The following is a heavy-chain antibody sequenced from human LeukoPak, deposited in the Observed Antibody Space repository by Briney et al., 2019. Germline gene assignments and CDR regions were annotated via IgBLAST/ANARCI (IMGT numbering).Heavy chain of an antibody. CDR3: AREGTYYYDSSGYYFGY. CDR1: GFTFSSYW. Sequence: WGSLRLSCAASGFTFSSYWMSWVRQAPGKGLEWVANIKQDGSEKYYVDSVKGRFTISRDNAKNSLYLQMNSLRAEDTAVYYCAREGTYYYDSSGYYFGYWGQGTLVTVSS. D-gene: IGHD3-22*01. J-gene: IGHJ4*02. CDR2: IKQDGSEK. V-gene: IGHV3-7*01.